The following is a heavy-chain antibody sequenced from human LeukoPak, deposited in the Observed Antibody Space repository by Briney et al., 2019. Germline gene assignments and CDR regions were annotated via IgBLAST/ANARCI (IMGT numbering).Heavy chain of an antibody. V-gene: IGHV1-69*04. Sequence: SVKVSCKASGGTFSSYAISWVRQAPGQGLEWMGRIIPILGIANYAQKFQGRVTITADKSTSTAYMELSSLGSEDTAVYYCARDLEGSSGSDYWGQGTLVTVSS. CDR2: IIPILGIA. J-gene: IGHJ4*02. CDR3: ARDLEGSSGSDY. CDR1: GGTFSSYA. D-gene: IGHD6-19*01.